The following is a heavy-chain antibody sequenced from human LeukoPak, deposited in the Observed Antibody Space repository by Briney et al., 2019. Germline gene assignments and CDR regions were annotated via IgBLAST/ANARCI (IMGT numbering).Heavy chain of an antibody. CDR3: AREESSGWYALDY. CDR1: GFTFSSYS. D-gene: IGHD6-19*01. CDR2: ISSSSSYI. Sequence: GGSLRLSCAAPGFTFSSYSMNWVRQAPGKGLEWVSSISSSSSYIYYADSVKGRFTISRDNAKNSLYLQMNSLRAEDTAVYYCAREESSGWYALDYWGHGTLVTVSS. J-gene: IGHJ4*01. V-gene: IGHV3-21*01.